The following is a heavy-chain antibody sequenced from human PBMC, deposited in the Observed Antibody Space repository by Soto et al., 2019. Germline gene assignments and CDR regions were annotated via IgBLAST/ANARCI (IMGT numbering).Heavy chain of an antibody. Sequence: SETLSLTCTVSGGSMSDYFWTWIRLPAGKRLEWIGRKSISGSTDYNPSLKGRASMSVDTSKNQFSLRLISVTAADTALYYCARSLGSAAGWSFDVWGQGIMVTVSS. CDR3: ARSLGSAAGWSFDV. V-gene: IGHV4-4*07. CDR1: GGSMSDYF. CDR2: KSISGST. J-gene: IGHJ4*02. D-gene: IGHD3-16*01.